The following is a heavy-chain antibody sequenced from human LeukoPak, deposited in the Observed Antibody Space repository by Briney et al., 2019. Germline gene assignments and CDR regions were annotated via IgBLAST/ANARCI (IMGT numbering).Heavy chain of an antibody. V-gene: IGHV4-4*07. Sequence: SETLSLTCTVSGGSISSYYWSWIRQPAGKGLEWIGRIYTSGSTNYNPSLKSRVTISVDTSKNQFSLKLSSVTAADTAVYYCARILGYCSGGSCCSYFQHWGQGTLVTVSS. D-gene: IGHD2-15*01. CDR3: ARILGYCSGGSCCSYFQH. J-gene: IGHJ1*01. CDR2: IYTSGST. CDR1: GGSISSYY.